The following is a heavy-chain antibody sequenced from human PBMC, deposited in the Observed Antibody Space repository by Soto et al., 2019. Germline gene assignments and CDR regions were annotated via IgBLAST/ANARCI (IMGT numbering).Heavy chain of an antibody. CDR2: ISAYNGNT. D-gene: IGHD4-17*01. V-gene: IGHV1-18*01. CDR3: ARAATVRTYYWYFDL. CDR1: GYTFTSYG. J-gene: IGHJ2*01. Sequence: QVQLVQSGAEVKKPGTSVKVSCKASGYTFTSYGISWVRQAPGQGLEWMGWISAYNGNTNYAQKLQGRVTMTTDTSTSTAYMELRSLRSDDTAVYYCARAATVRTYYWYFDLWGRGTLVTVSS.